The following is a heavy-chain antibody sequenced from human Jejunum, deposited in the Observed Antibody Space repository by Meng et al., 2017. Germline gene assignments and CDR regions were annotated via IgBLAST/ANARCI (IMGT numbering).Heavy chain of an antibody. D-gene: IGHD3-10*02. J-gene: IGHJ6*02. CDR2: IRSKAYGGTT. CDR3: SRDIAMFVPYGMDV. CDR1: GFTFGDYG. Sequence: GGSLRLSCTASGFTFGDYGMNWFRQAPGKGLEWVAFIRSKAYGGTTEYAASVKGRFTISRDDSKSIAYLQMNFLKTEDTALYYCSRDIAMFVPYGMDVWGQGTTVTVSS. V-gene: IGHV3-49*03.